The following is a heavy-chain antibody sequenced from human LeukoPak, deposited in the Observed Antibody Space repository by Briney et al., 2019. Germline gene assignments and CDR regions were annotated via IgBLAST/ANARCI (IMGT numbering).Heavy chain of an antibody. Sequence: PETLSFTCTVSGGSISSYYWSWIRQPAGKGLEWIGRIYTSGSTNYNPSLKSRVTMSVDTSKNQFSLKLSSVTAADTAVYYCAREIRPLGFHYMDVWGKGTTVTVSS. V-gene: IGHV4-4*07. J-gene: IGHJ6*03. D-gene: IGHD2-21*01. CDR3: AREIRPLGFHYMDV. CDR1: GGSISSYY. CDR2: IYTSGST.